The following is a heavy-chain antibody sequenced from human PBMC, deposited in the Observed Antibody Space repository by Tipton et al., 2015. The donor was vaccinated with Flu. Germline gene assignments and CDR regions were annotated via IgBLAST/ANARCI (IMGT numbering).Heavy chain of an antibody. J-gene: IGHJ3*01. Sequence: LTCTVSGGSIRNYYWSWLRQPAGKGLEWIGRISHSGSTNYNVSLNGRVIMSVDPSKGQLSLRLSSATAADTAKYYCARDLRGYSGYTGGDAFDVWGQGTVVTVSS. D-gene: IGHD5-12*01. CDR1: GGSIRNYY. CDR2: ISHSGST. V-gene: IGHV4-4*07. CDR3: ARDLRGYSGYTGGDAFDV.